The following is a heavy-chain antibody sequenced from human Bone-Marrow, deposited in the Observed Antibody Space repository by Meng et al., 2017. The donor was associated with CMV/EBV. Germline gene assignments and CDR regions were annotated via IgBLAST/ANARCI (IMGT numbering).Heavy chain of an antibody. D-gene: IGHD4-23*01. Sequence: QVQLVGSGGGVVQPGGSLRLSCAASGFTFSSYGMHWVRQAPGKGLEWVAFIRYDGSNKYYADSVKGRFTISRDNSKNTLYLQMNSLRAEDTAVYYCAKDRTTVVDYWGQGTLVTVSS. CDR1: GFTFSSYG. V-gene: IGHV3-30*02. CDR3: AKDRTTVVDY. J-gene: IGHJ4*02. CDR2: IRYDGSNK.